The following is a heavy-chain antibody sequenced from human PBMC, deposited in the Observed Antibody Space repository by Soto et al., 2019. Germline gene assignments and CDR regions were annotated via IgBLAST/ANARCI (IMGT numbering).Heavy chain of an antibody. CDR1: GGSISSYY. Sequence: SETLSLTCTVSGGSISSYYWSWIRQPPGKGLEWIGYIYYSGSTNYNPSLKSRVTISVDTSKNQFSLKLSSVTAADTAVYYCARTSYYDFWSAKFDYWGQGTLATVS. V-gene: IGHV4-59*08. D-gene: IGHD3-3*01. CDR3: ARTSYYDFWSAKFDY. J-gene: IGHJ4*02. CDR2: IYYSGST.